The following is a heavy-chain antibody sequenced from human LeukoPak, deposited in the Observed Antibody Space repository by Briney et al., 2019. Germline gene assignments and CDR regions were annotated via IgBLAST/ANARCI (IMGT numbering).Heavy chain of an antibody. CDR2: IYHSGST. D-gene: IGHD2-15*01. V-gene: IGHV4-4*02. CDR3: ARDGPGSGDTYGMDV. J-gene: IGHJ6*02. CDR1: GGSISSSNW. Sequence: SGTLSLTCAVSGGSISSSNWWSWVRQPPGKGLEWIGEIYHSGSTNYNPSLKSRVTISVDKSKNQFSLKLSSVTAADTAVYYCARDGPGSGDTYGMDVWGQGTTVTVSS.